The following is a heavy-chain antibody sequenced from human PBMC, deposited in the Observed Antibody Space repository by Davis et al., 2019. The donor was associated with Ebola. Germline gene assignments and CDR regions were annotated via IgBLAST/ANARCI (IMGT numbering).Heavy chain of an antibody. CDR3: AGQRLTGDLMPSY. J-gene: IGHJ4*02. D-gene: IGHD7-27*01. V-gene: IGHV4-59*01. CDR2: IYYSGST. CDR1: GGSISSYY. Sequence: SETLSLTCTVSGGSISSYYWSWIRQPPGKGLEWIGYIYYSGSTNYNPSLKSRVTISVDTSKNQFSLKLSSVTAADTAVYYCAGQRLTGDLMPSYWGQGTLVTVSS.